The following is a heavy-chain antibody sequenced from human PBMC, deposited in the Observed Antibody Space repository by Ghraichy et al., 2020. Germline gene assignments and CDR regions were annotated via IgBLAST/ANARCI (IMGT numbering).Heavy chain of an antibody. CDR1: GFKFSNYG. Sequence: GGSLRLSCAASGFKFSNYGMNWIRQAPGKGMEWLCYIGITSTGTTYYADSVKGRFSVSRDDAKNSVYLQMNSLKNEDTAVYYCARTYNWNYDYWGQGTLVGVS. CDR3: ARTYNWNYDY. V-gene: IGHV3-48*02. J-gene: IGHJ4*02. D-gene: IGHD1-7*01. CDR2: IGITSTGTT.